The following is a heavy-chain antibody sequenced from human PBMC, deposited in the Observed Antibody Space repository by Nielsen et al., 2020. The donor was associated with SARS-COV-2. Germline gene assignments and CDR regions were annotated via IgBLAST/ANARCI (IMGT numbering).Heavy chain of an antibody. D-gene: IGHD5-24*01. CDR2: ISYDANNK. V-gene: IGHV3-30*03. Sequence: GESLKISCEASGFTFSSYGMHWVRQAPGKGLEWVAFISYDANNKYYSDSVKGRFTLSRDNSKNTLYLQMNSLRAEDTAVYYCATARGGDGYNYGEFDYWGQGTLVTVSS. J-gene: IGHJ4*02. CDR1: GFTFSSYG. CDR3: ATARGGDGYNYGEFDY.